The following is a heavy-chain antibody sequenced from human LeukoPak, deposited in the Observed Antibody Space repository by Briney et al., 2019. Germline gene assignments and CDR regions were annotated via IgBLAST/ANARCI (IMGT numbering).Heavy chain of an antibody. V-gene: IGHV3-9*01. CDR1: GFTFDDYA. CDR2: ISWNSGSI. J-gene: IGHJ6*02. Sequence: GGSLRLSCAASGFTFDDYAMHWVRQAPGKGLEWVSGISWNSGSIGYADSVKGRFTISRDNAKNSLYLQMNSLRAEDTAVYYCARDRITMTGYYYGMDVWGQGTTVTVSS. CDR3: ARDRITMTGYYYGMDV. D-gene: IGHD3-22*01.